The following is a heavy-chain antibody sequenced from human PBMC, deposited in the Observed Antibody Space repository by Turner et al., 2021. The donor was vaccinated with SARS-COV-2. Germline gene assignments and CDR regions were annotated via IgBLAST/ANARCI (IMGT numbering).Heavy chain of an antibody. CDR3: ARLRLGVNLNYFDY. D-gene: IGHD2-8*01. CDR2: TSDSGFT. V-gene: IGHV4-59*08. CDR1: GSSITSFY. J-gene: IGHJ4*02. Sequence: QVQLQESGPGLVNPSETLSLTCIVSGSSITSFYWSWIRQPPGRGLEWMGYTSDSGFTIYNPSLNSRVTISTDKSRNQFSLRVNSVTAADTAVYFCARLRLGVNLNYFDYWGQGTLVAVSS.